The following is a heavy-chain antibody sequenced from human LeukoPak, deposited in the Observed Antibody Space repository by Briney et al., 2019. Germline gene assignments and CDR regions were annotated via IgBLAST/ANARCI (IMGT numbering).Heavy chain of an antibody. CDR1: GYTFSNFD. CDR3: VRIDYSNAFDI. V-gene: IGHV1-8*01. J-gene: IGHJ3*02. Sequence: GASVKVSCKASGYTFSNFDINWVRQATGQGLEWMGWINPKTGNTGSAQTLQGRVTISGDTSISTAYMELSSLRSEDTAVYYCVRIDYSNAFDIWGQGTMVTVSS. D-gene: IGHD4-11*01. CDR2: INPKTGNT.